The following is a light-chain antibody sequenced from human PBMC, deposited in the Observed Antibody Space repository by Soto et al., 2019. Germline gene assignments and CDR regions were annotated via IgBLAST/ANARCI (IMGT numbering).Light chain of an antibody. J-gene: IGKJ5*01. V-gene: IGKV3-11*01. Sequence: EILLTQSPATLSSSPGVRATLSCRVSQTVSSYLAWYQQKPGQAPRLLIYDASNRATGVPARFSGSGSGTDFTLTISSLEPEDFAVYYCQQRSNLITFGQGTRMEIK. CDR2: DAS. CDR1: QTVSSY. CDR3: QQRSNLIT.